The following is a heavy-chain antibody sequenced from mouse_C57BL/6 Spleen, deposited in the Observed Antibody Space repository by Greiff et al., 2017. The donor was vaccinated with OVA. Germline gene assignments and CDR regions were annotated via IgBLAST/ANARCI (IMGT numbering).Heavy chain of an antibody. CDR2: IDPETGGT. J-gene: IGHJ1*03. CDR1: GYTFTDYE. Sequence: VKLMESGAELVRPGASVTLSCKASGYTFTDYEMHWVKQTPVHGLEWIGAIDPETGGTAYNQKFKGKAILTADKSSSTAYMELRSLTSEDSAVYYCTRIPDDYYGISPWYFDVWGTGTTVTVSS. CDR3: TRIPDDYYGISPWYFDV. D-gene: IGHD1-1*01. V-gene: IGHV1-15*01.